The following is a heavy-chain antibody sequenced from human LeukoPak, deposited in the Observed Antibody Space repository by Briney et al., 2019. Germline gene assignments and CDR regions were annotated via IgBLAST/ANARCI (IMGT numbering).Heavy chain of an antibody. J-gene: IGHJ4*02. CDR2: IKQDESEK. CDR3: ATYSGAHHKTFDD. CDR1: GFSLSTYW. Sequence: QSGGSLRLSCVASGFSLSTYWMSWVRQAPGKGLEWVADIKQDESEKDYVDSVKGRFTISRDNAKNSLYLQMSSLRAEDTAVYYCATYSGAHHKTFDDWGQGTLVTVSS. V-gene: IGHV3-7*03. D-gene: IGHD1-26*01.